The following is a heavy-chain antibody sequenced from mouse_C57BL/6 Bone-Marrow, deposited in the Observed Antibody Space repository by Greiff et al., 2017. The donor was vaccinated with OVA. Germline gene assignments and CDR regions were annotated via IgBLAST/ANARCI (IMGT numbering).Heavy chain of an antibody. D-gene: IGHD1-1*01. CDR3: ERRDYAVVATDYYAMDY. CDR2: IYPGSGNT. V-gene: IGHV1-76*01. CDR1: GYTFTDYY. J-gene: IGHJ4*01. Sequence: QVQLKESGAELVRPGASVKLSCKASGYTFTDYYINWVKQRPGQGLEWIARIYPGSGNTYYNEKFKGKATLTAEKSSSTAYMQLSSLTSEDSAVYFCERRDYAVVATDYYAMDYWGQGTSVTVSS.